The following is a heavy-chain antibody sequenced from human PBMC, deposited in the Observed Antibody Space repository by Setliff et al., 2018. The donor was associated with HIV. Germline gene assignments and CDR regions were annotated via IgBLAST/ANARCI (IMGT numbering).Heavy chain of an antibody. CDR1: GYTFTNYY. CDR2: ISAADGKK. D-gene: IGHD3-10*01. J-gene: IGHJ4*02. V-gene: IGHV1-18*04. Sequence: ASVKVSCKASGYTFTNYYMYWVRQAPGQGLEWMGWISAADGKKYYAPKVHDRITLTMDISTTTAHLQLRSLRSDDTAVYFCAREVPSNTGSYYKKYWGQGTLVTVSS. CDR3: AREVPSNTGSYYKKY.